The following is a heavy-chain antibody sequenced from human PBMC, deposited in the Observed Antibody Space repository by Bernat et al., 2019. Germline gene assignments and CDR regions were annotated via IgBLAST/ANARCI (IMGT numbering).Heavy chain of an antibody. CDR3: ATTKVVGATMGEAG. D-gene: IGHD1-26*01. J-gene: IGHJ4*02. CDR2: ISGSGGSK. Sequence: EVQLLESGGGLVQPGGSLRLSCAASEFTFSSYAMSWVRQAPGKGLEWVSGISGSGGSKYYADSVKGRFTISRDNSKNTLFLQMNSLRAEDTAVYYCATTKVVGATMGEAGWGQGTLVTVSS. CDR1: EFTFSSYA. V-gene: IGHV3-23*01.